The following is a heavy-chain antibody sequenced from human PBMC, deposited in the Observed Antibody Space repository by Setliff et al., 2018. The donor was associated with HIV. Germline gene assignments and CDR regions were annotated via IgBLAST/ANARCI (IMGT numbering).Heavy chain of an antibody. D-gene: IGHD3-10*01. Sequence: SETLSLTCAVYGGSFSGYYWSWIRQPPGKGLEWIGEINDNGSTNYNPSLKSRVTISVDTSKNQFSLKLSSVTAADTAVYYCARVRGRYHYHYAMDVWGQGTTVTVSS. CDR3: ARVRGRYHYHYAMDV. CDR2: INDNGST. J-gene: IGHJ6*02. CDR1: GGSFSGYY. V-gene: IGHV4-34*01.